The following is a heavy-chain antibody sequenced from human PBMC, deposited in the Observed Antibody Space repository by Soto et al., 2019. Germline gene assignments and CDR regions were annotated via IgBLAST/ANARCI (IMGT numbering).Heavy chain of an antibody. CDR3: AKDNVPSITVAGKTFEGWFDP. Sequence: EVQLLESWGGLVQPGGSLRLSCAASGFTFSSYAMSWVRQAPGKGLGWVSAISGSGGSTYYADAVKGRFTISRDNSKNTLYLRTNSQGAADTAVDYCAKDNVPSITVAGKTFEGWFDPWGQGTLVTVSS. D-gene: IGHD6-19*01. V-gene: IGHV3-23*01. CDR1: GFTFSSYA. J-gene: IGHJ5*02. CDR2: ISGSGGST.